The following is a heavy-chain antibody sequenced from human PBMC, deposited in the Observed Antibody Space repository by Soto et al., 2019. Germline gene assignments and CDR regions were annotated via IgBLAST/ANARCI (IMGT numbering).Heavy chain of an antibody. CDR3: ARDRALVTPRYYYYGMDV. D-gene: IGHD2-15*01. V-gene: IGHV1-18*04. CDR1: GYTFTSYG. J-gene: IGHJ6*02. CDR2: ISAYNGNT. Sequence: QVQLVQSGAEVKKPGASVKVSCKASGYTFTSYGISWVRQAPGQGLEWMGCISAYNGNTNYAQKLQGRVTMTTDTSTSTAYMGLRSLTSDDTAVYYCARDRALVTPRYYYYGMDVCGQGTTLTVSS.